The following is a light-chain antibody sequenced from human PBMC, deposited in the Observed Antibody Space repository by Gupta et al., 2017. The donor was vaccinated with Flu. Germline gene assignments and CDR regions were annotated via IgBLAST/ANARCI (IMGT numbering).Light chain of an antibody. V-gene: IGKV4-1*01. CDR3: QQYYSSPLT. Sequence: IVMTQSPDSLAVSLGERATINCKSSQSVLYSSYNQNYLAWYQQKPGQPPKLLIYWASTRESGVPDRFSGAGSGTDFTLTISSLQAEDVAVYYCQQYYSSPLTFGGGTKVEIK. CDR1: QSVLYSSYNQNY. CDR2: WAS. J-gene: IGKJ4*01.